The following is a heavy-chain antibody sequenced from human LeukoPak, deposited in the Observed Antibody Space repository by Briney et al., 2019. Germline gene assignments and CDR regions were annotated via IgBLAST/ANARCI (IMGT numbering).Heavy chain of an antibody. CDR2: IGSAGDT. CDR3: ARGSYYYDSSGYSVYYFDY. V-gene: IGHV3-13*01. Sequence: PGGSLRLSCAASGFTFSSYDMHWVRQATGKGLEWVSAIGSAGDTYYPGSVKGRFTISRENAKNSLYLQMNSLRAGDTAVYYCARGSYYYDSSGYSVYYFDYWGQGTLVTVPS. CDR1: GFTFSSYD. D-gene: IGHD3-22*01. J-gene: IGHJ4*02.